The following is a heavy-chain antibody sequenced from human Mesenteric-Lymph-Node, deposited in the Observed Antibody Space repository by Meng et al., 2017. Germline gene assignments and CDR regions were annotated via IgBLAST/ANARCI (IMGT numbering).Heavy chain of an antibody. V-gene: IGHV4-34*01. D-gene: IGHD6-25*01. J-gene: IGHJ4*02. Sequence: QVQLQQWGAGLLKPSETLSLPCAVNGGSLSGAYWNWIRQPPGKGLEWIGTIYYSGSTSYNPSLKSRVTISVDTSKNQFSLKLSSVTAADTVVYYCARDPAAFDFWGQGILVTVSS. CDR1: GGSLSGAY. CDR2: IYYSGST. CDR3: ARDPAAFDF.